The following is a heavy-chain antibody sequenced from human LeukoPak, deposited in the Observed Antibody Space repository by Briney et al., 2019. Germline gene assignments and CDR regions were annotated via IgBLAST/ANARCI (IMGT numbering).Heavy chain of an antibody. CDR2: IYYSGST. V-gene: IGHV4-59*01. CDR1: GGSISSYY. D-gene: IGHD3-10*01. CDR3: ARSYYYGSGSGPLFDY. Sequence: SETLSLTCTVSGGSISSYYWSWIRQPPGKGLEWIGYIYYSGSTNYNPSLKSRVTISVDTSKNQFSLKLSSVTAADTAAYYCARSYYYGSGSGPLFDYWGQGTLVTVSS. J-gene: IGHJ4*02.